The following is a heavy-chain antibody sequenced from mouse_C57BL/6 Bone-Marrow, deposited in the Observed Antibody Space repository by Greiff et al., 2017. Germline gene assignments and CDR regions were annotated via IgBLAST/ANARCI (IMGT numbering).Heavy chain of an antibody. CDR3: ARQYYFDD. J-gene: IGHJ2*01. Sequence: EVKLVESGGDLVKPGGSLKLSCAASGFTFSSYGMSWVRQTPDKRLEWVATISSGGSYNYYPDSVKGRFTISSDNAKNTLYLQMSSLKSEDTAMYYCARQYYFDDWGQGTTLTVSS. CDR2: ISSGGSYN. CDR1: GFTFSSYG. V-gene: IGHV5-6*01.